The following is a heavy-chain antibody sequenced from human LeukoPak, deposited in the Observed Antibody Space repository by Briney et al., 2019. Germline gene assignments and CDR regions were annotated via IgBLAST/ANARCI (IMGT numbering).Heavy chain of an antibody. J-gene: IGHJ4*02. CDR1: GYSISSSNW. CDR2: IYYSGST. CDR3: ARAMYSNPYYFDY. Sequence: SETLSLTCAVSGYSISSSNWWGWIRQPPGKGLEWIGYIYYSGSTYYNPSLKSRVTMSVDTSKNQFSLKLTSVTAADTAMYYCARAMYSNPYYFDYWGQGTLVTVSS. V-gene: IGHV4-28*03. D-gene: IGHD6-13*01.